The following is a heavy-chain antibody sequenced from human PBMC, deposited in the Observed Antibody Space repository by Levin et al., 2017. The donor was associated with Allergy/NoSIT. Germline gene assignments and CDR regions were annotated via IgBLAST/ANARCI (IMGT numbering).Heavy chain of an antibody. CDR3: AKDTLGYYDILTGYGESYYGMDV. CDR2: ISWNSGSI. Sequence: GGSLRLSCAASGFTFDDYAMHWVRQAPGKGLEWVSGISWNSGSIGYADSVKGRFTISRDNAKNSLYLQMNSLRAEDTALYYCAKDTLGYYDILTGYGESYYGMDVWGQGTTVTVSS. V-gene: IGHV3-9*01. J-gene: IGHJ6*02. D-gene: IGHD3-9*01. CDR1: GFTFDDYA.